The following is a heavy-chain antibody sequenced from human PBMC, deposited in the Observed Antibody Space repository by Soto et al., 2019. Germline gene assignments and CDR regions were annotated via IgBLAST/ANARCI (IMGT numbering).Heavy chain of an antibody. CDR3: ARVVAVGYCSSTSCPPFDY. Sequence: GGSLRLPCAASGFTFSSYWMHWVRQAPGKGPVWVSHINSDGSSTSYADSVKGRFTISRDNAKNSLYLQMNSLRAEDTAVYYCARVVAVGYCSSTSCPPFDYWGQGTLVTVSS. V-gene: IGHV3-74*01. CDR1: GFTFSSYW. CDR2: INSDGSST. D-gene: IGHD2-2*03. J-gene: IGHJ4*02.